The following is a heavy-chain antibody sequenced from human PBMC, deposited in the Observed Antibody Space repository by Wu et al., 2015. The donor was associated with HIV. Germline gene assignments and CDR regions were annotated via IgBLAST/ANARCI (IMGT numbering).Heavy chain of an antibody. Sequence: QVQLVQSGAEVKKPGASVKVSCKASGYTFTSYYMHWVRQAPGQGLEWMGIINPSGGSTSYAQKFQGRVTMTRDTSTSTVYMELSSLRSEDTAVYYCARVPAAGTVERYAFDIWGQGTNGHRLF. J-gene: IGHJ3*02. CDR1: GYTFTSYY. CDR3: ARVPAAGTVERYAFDI. CDR2: INPSGGST. V-gene: IGHV1-46*01. D-gene: IGHD6-13*01.